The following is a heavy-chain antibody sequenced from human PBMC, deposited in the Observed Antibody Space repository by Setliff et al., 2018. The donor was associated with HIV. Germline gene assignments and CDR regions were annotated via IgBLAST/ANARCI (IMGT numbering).Heavy chain of an antibody. D-gene: IGHD3-10*01. J-gene: IGHJ4*01. Sequence: PSVKVSCKAFGYTFTTYSLHWVRQAPGQSLEWMGWINVGKGDTKYSQEFQGRISITTDTSASTGYMELSSLRSDDTAVYFCARGALLAVFDFDHWGHGTLVTVSS. CDR3: ARGALLAVFDFDH. V-gene: IGHV1-3*01. CDR2: INVGKGDT. CDR1: GYTFTTYS.